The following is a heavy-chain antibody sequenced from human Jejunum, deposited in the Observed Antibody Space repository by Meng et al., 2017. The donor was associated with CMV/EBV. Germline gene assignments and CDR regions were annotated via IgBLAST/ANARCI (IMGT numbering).Heavy chain of an antibody. CDR3: ALLPPGL. Sequence: VGGSGGALGQAWGSLRLSCARSGFSVIRCWLDWLRQAPGKGRVWVSRISIDGTYTTYADSVKGRFTISRDNAKNTVYLQMNSLRDEDTAVYYCALLPPGLWGQGTLVTVSS. J-gene: IGHJ4*02. V-gene: IGHV3-74*01. D-gene: IGHD2-21*02. CDR1: GFSVIRCW. CDR2: ISIDGTYT.